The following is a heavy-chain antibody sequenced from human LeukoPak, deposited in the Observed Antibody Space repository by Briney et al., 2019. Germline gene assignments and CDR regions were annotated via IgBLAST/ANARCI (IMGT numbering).Heavy chain of an antibody. J-gene: IGHJ5*02. Sequence: SETLSLTCTVSGASISSSYCTWIRQPAGEGLEWIGRMSSGGSTTYNPSFKSRVTMSLDTSKKQFSLNLTSVTAADTAVYYCAREVRDTAMVAPLNWFDPWGQGTLVTVSS. D-gene: IGHD5-18*01. CDR3: AREVRDTAMVAPLNWFDP. V-gene: IGHV4-4*07. CDR2: MSSGGST. CDR1: GASISSSY.